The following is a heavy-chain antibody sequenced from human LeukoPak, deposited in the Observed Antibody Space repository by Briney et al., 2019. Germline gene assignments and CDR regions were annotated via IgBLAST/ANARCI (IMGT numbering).Heavy chain of an antibody. V-gene: IGHV4-30-4*08. CDR1: GGSISSYY. Sequence: KPSETLSLTCTVSGGSISSYYWSWIRQPPGKGLEWIGYIYYSGSTYYNPSLKSRVTISVDTSKNQFSLKLSSVTAADTAVYYCARDYSSSWYGAFDIWGQGTMVTVSS. D-gene: IGHD6-13*01. CDR3: ARDYSSSWYGAFDI. J-gene: IGHJ3*02. CDR2: IYYSGST.